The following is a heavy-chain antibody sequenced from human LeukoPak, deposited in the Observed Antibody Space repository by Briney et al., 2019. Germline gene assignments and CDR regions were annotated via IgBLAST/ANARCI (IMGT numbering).Heavy chain of an antibody. Sequence: SETLSLICTVSGYSISSGYYWGWIRQPPGKGLEWFGSIYYSGSTYYNPSLKSRVTISVDTSKNQFSLRLSSVTAADTAVYYCARGAGSSWFYKYWGQGSLVTVSS. CDR2: IYYSGST. D-gene: IGHD6-13*01. CDR1: GYSISSGYY. CDR3: ARGAGSSWFYKY. J-gene: IGHJ4*02. V-gene: IGHV4-38-2*02.